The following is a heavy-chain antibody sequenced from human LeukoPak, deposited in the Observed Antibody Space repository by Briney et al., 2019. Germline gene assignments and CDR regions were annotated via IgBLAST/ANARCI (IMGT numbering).Heavy chain of an antibody. D-gene: IGHD3-22*01. CDR2: IYYSGST. CDR1: GGSISSGDYY. V-gene: IGHV4-30-4*01. CDR3: ARCSSGYYYVVDY. Sequence: SETLSLTCTVSGGSISSGDYYWSWIRQPPGKGLEWIGYIYYSGSTYYNPSLKSRVTISVDTSKNQFSLKLSSVTAADTAVYYCARCSSGYYYVVDYWGQGTLVTVSS. J-gene: IGHJ4*02.